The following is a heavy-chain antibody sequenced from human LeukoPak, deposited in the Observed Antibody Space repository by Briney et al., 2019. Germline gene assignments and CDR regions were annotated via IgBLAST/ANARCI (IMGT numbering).Heavy chain of an antibody. J-gene: IGHJ1*01. CDR2: IIPIFGTA. D-gene: IGHD3-22*01. CDR1: GGTFSSYA. V-gene: IGHV1-69*05. Sequence: ASVKVSCKASGGTFSSYAISWVRQAPGQGLEWMGRIIPIFGTANYAQKFQGRVTITTDESTSTAYMELSSLRSEDTAVYHCARDPGVGYYTAKYFQHWGQGTLVTVSS. CDR3: ARDPGVGYYTAKYFQH.